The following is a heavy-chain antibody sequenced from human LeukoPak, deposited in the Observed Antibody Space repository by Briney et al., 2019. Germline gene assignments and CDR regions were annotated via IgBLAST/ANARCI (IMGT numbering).Heavy chain of an antibody. Sequence: SAKVSCKASGGTFSSYAISWVRQAPGQGLEWMGRIIPILGIANYAQKFQGRVTITADKSTSTAYMELSSLRSEDTAVYYCASSAMGYSYGWDYYYYYGMDVWGQGTTVTVSS. CDR1: GGTFSSYA. V-gene: IGHV1-69*04. D-gene: IGHD5-18*01. CDR2: IIPILGIA. CDR3: ASSAMGYSYGWDYYYYYGMDV. J-gene: IGHJ6*02.